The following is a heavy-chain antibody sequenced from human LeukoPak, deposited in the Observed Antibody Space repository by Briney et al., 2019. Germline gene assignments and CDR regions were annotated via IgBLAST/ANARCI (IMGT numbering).Heavy chain of an antibody. CDR1: GFTFSSYG. D-gene: IGHD7-27*01. J-gene: IGHJ4*02. CDR2: IRYDGSNK. V-gene: IGHV3-30*02. Sequence: GGSLRLSCAASGFTFSSYGMHWVRQAPGKGLEWVAFIRYDGSNKYNADSVKGRFTISGDNSKNTLYLQMNSLKAEDTAVYYCAKKNTRSGLTGPFDYWGQGTLVTVSS. CDR3: AKKNTRSGLTGPFDY.